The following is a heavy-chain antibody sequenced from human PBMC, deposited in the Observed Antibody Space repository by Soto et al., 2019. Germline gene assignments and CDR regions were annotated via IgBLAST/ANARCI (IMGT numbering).Heavy chain of an antibody. CDR1: GFTFGSYG. V-gene: IGHV3-23*01. Sequence: PGGSLRLSCAASGFTFGSYGMTWVRQAPGKGLECVSGITAATGTTYYADSVKGRFTISRDNAINSLYLQMNSLRPDDTAVYYCANFPSCSSSTCLDYWGRGTLVTVSS. CDR2: ITAATGTT. D-gene: IGHD2-15*01. J-gene: IGHJ4*02. CDR3: ANFPSCSSSTCLDY.